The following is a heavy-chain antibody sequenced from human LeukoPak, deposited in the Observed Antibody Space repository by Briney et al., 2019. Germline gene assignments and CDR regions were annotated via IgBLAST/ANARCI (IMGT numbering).Heavy chain of an antibody. Sequence: GGSLRLSCAASGFTFSSYAMHWVRQAPAKGLEGVAVISYVGSNKYYADSVKGRFTISRDNSKNTLYLQMNSLRAEDTAVYYCARTPSPRRYYYYYYMDVWGKGTTVTVS. CDR1: GFTFSSYA. D-gene: IGHD3-16*01. J-gene: IGHJ6*03. V-gene: IGHV3-30*14. CDR3: ARTPSPRRYYYYYYMDV. CDR2: ISYVGSNK.